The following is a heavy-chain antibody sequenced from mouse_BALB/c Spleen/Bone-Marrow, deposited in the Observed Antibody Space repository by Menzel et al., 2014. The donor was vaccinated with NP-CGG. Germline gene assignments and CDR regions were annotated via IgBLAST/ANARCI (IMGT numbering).Heavy chain of an antibody. CDR1: DYTFTTYW. CDR2: IDPSTSET. Sequence: VQLQQSGPDLVRPGSSVKMSCKASDYTFTTYWMHWVKPRPGRGLEWIGMIDPSTSETRLNQKFKDKATLIVDKSSNTAYMQLSSLTSEDSAVYYCARRTLAMDYWGQGTSVTVSS. V-gene: IGHV1-52*01. J-gene: IGHJ4*01. CDR3: ARRTLAMDY.